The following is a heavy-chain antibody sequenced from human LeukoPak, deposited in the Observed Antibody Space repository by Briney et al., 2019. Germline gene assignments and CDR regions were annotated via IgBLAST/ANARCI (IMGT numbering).Heavy chain of an antibody. V-gene: IGHV1-2*06. CDR2: INSNSGGT. J-gene: IGHJ4*02. CDR1: GYTFTGYY. D-gene: IGHD3-10*01. CDR3: ARVLYYGSGSYHFDY. Sequence: GASVKVSCKASGYTFTGYYMHWVRQAPGQGLEWMGRINSNSGGTNYAQKFQGRVTMTRDTSISTAYMELSRLRSDDTAVYYCARVLYYGSGSYHFDYWGQGTLVTVSS.